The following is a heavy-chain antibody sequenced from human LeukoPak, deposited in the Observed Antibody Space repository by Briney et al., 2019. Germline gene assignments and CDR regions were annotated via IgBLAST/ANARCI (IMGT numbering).Heavy chain of an antibody. CDR3: ARDPKNSSDWLWYSDL. CDR2: ISTSGSTI. V-gene: IGHV3-11*01. D-gene: IGHD6-19*01. Sequence: GGSLRLACAASGFTFSEYHMSWIRQAPGKGLEWVSYISTSGSTIYYADSVKGRFTISRDNAKNSLYLQMNSLRAEDAAMYFCARDPKNSSDWLWYSDLWGRGTLVAVSS. CDR1: GFTFSEYH. J-gene: IGHJ2*01.